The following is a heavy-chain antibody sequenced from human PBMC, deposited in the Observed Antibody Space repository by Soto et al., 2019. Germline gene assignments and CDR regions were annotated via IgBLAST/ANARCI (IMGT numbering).Heavy chain of an antibody. CDR2: IDGVGTGT. CDR1: GFTFTNYW. CDR3: AKLRDIVVVTAPIDY. V-gene: IGHV3-74*01. Sequence: PVGSLRLSCAASGFTFTNYWMHWVRQVPGKGLVWVSRIDGVGTGTSYSDSVRGRFTISRDNAENTLYLQMNSLRAEDTAVYYCAKLRDIVVVTAPIDYWGQGTLVTVSS. J-gene: IGHJ4*02. D-gene: IGHD2-21*02.